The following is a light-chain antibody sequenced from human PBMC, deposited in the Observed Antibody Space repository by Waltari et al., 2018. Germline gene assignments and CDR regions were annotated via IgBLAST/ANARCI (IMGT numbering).Light chain of an antibody. CDR1: QSISNW. CDR3: QQYNNYLLT. Sequence: DIQMTPSPSTLSASVGDSVTITCRASQSISNWLAWYQQKSGEAPKLLIFEASTLQSGVPSRFSGSGSGTEFTLTISSLQPDDLATYYCQQYNNYLLTFGGGTKVEIK. CDR2: EAS. J-gene: IGKJ4*01. V-gene: IGKV1-5*03.